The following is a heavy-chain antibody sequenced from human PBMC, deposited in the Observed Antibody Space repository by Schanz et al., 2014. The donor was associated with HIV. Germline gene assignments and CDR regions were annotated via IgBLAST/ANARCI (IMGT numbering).Heavy chain of an antibody. D-gene: IGHD6-13*01. CDR3: AKPSRIAATDRDPRRSYYYGMDV. CDR2: IWFDGSNK. CDR1: GFTFSIYG. J-gene: IGHJ6*02. V-gene: IGHV3-33*03. Sequence: VQLLESGGGLVQPGGSLRLSCAASGFTFSIYGMHWVRQAPGKGLEWVAVIWFDGSNKYCVDSVKGRFTISRDNSKNMLFLQMNSLRAEDTAVYYCAKPSRIAATDRDPRRSYYYGMDVWGQGTTVIVSS.